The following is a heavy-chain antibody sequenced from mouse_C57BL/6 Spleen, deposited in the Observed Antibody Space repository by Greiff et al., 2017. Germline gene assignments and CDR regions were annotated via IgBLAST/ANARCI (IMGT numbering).Heavy chain of an antibody. Sequence: DVKLVESGGGLVQPGGSLSLSCAASGFTFTDYYMSWVRQPPGKALEWLGFIRNKANGYTTEYSASVKGRFTISRDNSQSILYLQMNALRAEDSATYYCARWGTTVVARLDYWGQGTTLTVSS. D-gene: IGHD1-1*01. CDR3: ARWGTTVVARLDY. CDR2: IRNKANGYTT. J-gene: IGHJ2*01. V-gene: IGHV7-3*01. CDR1: GFTFTDYY.